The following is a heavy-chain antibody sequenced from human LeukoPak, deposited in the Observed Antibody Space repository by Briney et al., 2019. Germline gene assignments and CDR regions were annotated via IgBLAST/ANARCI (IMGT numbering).Heavy chain of an antibody. CDR3: AKDYRFSDPKSGLASDH. V-gene: IGHV1-46*01. CDR2: TNPTGGST. D-gene: IGHD3-16*02. Sequence: ASVKVSCKAPGYTFPSYFMHWVRQAPGQGLEWMGITNPTGGSTTYAQKFQGRVTMTRDTSTSTVYMELSSLRSDDTAVYYCAKDYRFSDPKSGLASDHWGQGTLVTVSS. J-gene: IGHJ4*02. CDR1: GYTFPSYF.